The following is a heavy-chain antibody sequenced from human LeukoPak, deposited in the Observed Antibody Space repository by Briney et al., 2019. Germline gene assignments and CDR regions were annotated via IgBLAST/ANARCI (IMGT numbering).Heavy chain of an antibody. D-gene: IGHD2-2*02. V-gene: IGHV4-34*01. J-gene: IGHJ4*02. CDR1: GGSFSGYY. Sequence: PSGTLSLTCAVYGGSFSGYYWSWRRKPPGNGLEWIGEINHSGSTNYNPSLKSRVTISVDTSKNQLSLKLSSVTAADTAVYYCARDTRYFDYWGQGNMVTVSS. CDR2: INHSGST. CDR3: ARDTRYFDY.